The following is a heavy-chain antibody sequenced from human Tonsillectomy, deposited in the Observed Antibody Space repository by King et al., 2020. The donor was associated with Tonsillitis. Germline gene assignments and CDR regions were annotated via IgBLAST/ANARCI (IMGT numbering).Heavy chain of an antibody. V-gene: IGHV3-30*18. D-gene: IGHD3-3*01. CDR1: GFTFSSYG. Sequence: VQLVESGGGVVQPGRSLRLSCAASGFTFSSYGMHWVRQAPGKGLEWVAVISYDGSNKYYADSVKGRFTISRDNSKNTLYLQMNSLRAEDTAVYYCAKEYIRFLEGLRSYYFDYWGQGTLVTVSS. CDR2: ISYDGSNK. CDR3: AKEYIRFLEGLRSYYFDY. J-gene: IGHJ4*02.